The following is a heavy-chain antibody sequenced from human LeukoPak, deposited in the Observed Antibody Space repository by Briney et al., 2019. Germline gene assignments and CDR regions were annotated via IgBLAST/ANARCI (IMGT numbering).Heavy chain of an antibody. D-gene: IGHD5-12*01. V-gene: IGHV3-66*02. CDR3: ARAGYSGYDFLA. CDR1: GFTVSSNY. CDR2: IYSGGST. Sequence: GGSLRPSRAASGFTVSSNYMSWVRQAPGKGLEWVSVIYSGGSTYYADSVKGRFTISRDNSKNKLYLQMNSLRAEDTAVYYCARAGYSGYDFLAWGQGTLVTVSS. J-gene: IGHJ5*02.